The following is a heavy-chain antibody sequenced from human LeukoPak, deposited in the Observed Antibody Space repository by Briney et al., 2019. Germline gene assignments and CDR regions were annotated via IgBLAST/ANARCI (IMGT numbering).Heavy chain of an antibody. J-gene: IGHJ4*02. D-gene: IGHD3-3*01. CDR1: GYTFTGYY. CDR3: ARAPFWSGYYTSEIDY. CDR2: INPNSGGT. V-gene: IGHV1-2*02. Sequence: GASVKVSCKASGYTFTGYYMHWVRQAPGQGLEWMGWINPNSGGTNYAQKFQGRVTMTRDTSISAAYMELSRLRSDDTAVYYCARAPFWSGYYTSEIDYWGQGTLVTVSS.